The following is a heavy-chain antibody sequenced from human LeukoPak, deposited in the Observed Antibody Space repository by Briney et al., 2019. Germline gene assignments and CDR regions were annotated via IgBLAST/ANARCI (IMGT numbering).Heavy chain of an antibody. J-gene: IGHJ4*02. V-gene: IGHV3-7*03. D-gene: IGHD2-8*02. CDR3: ATYRQVLLPFES. CDR2: IKQDGSEK. Sequence: GGSLRLSCAVSGFTFSDYWMSWVRQAPGKGLAWVAHIKQDGSEKNYVDSVKGRFTISRDNAKNSLSLQMNSLRAEDTAIYYCATYRQVLLPFESWGQGTLVTVSS. CDR1: GFTFSDYW.